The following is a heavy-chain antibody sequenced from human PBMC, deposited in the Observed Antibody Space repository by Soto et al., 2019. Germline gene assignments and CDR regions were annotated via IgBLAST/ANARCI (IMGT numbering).Heavy chain of an antibody. D-gene: IGHD3-22*01. Sequence: SETLSLTCTVSGDSIRNRNYYWGWIRQPPGKGLEWIVSRYDDGSTFYNPSLKRRVSISLDTSKKQMSLKVTSVTAADTSVYYCARVIYLGASRYYLDFWGQGTLVPVSS. V-gene: IGHV4-39*01. CDR2: RYDDGST. J-gene: IGHJ4*02. CDR1: GDSIRNRNYY. CDR3: ARVIYLGASRYYLDF.